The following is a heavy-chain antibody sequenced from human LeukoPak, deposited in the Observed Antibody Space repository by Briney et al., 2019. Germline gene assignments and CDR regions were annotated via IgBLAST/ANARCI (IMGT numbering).Heavy chain of an antibody. CDR3: AKDGTVAGLHYYFDY. Sequence: GGSLRLSCAASGFTFSSYAMSWVRQAPGKGLEWVSVISGIGGSTYYADSVEGRFTISRDNSKNTLSLQMNSLRAEDTAVYYCAKDGTVAGLHYYFDYWGQGTQVTVSS. V-gene: IGHV3-23*01. CDR1: GFTFSSYA. J-gene: IGHJ4*02. D-gene: IGHD6-19*01. CDR2: ISGIGGST.